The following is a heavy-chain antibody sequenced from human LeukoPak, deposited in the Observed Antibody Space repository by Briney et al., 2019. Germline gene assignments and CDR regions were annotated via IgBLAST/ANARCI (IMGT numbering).Heavy chain of an antibody. Sequence: SQTLSLTCTVSGGSISSGPYYWSWIRQPAGKGLEWIGRIYSSGRTNYNPSLKSRVTISLDTSKNQISLKVSSVTAADTAVYYCARGEYYYDSSGSNPAEYFQHWGQGTLVTVSS. CDR3: ARGEYYYDSSGSNPAEYFQH. V-gene: IGHV4-61*02. J-gene: IGHJ1*01. CDR2: IYSSGRT. D-gene: IGHD3-22*01. CDR1: GGSISSGPYY.